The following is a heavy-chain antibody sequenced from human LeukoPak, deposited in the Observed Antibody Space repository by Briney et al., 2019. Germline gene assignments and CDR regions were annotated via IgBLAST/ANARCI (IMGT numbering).Heavy chain of an antibody. CDR1: GGSISSGSYY. Sequence: SETLSLTCTVSGGSISSGSYYWSWIRQPAGKGLEWIGRIYTSGSTNYNPSLKSRVTISVDTSKNQFSLKLSSVTAADTAVYYCARGASITGTTSWFDPWGQGTLVTVSS. D-gene: IGHD1-20*01. J-gene: IGHJ5*02. V-gene: IGHV4-61*02. CDR2: IYTSGST. CDR3: ARGASITGTTSWFDP.